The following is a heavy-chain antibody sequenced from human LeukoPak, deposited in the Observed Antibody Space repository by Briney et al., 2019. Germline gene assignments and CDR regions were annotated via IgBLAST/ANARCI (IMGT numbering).Heavy chain of an antibody. CDR3: ARVRGMLAHFDL. J-gene: IGHJ2*01. CDR2: INPSGGST. D-gene: IGHD3-10*02. Sequence: ASVKVSCKASGYTFTSYYMHWVRQAPGQGLEWMGIINPSGGSTSYAQKFQGRVTMTRDMSTSTVYMELSSLRSEDTAVYYCARVRGMLAHFDLWGRGTLVTVSS. V-gene: IGHV1-46*01. CDR1: GYTFTSYY.